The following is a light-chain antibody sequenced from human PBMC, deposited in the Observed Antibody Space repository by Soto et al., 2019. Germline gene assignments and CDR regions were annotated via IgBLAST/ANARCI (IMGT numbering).Light chain of an antibody. V-gene: IGKV3-20*01. CDR2: DAS. Sequence: EVVLTQSPGTLSLSPGERATLSCTASQSVSRNYLAWYQQKPGQAPRLLIFDASSRATGIPGRFSGSGSGTDFTLTISRLDTDDFSVFYCQQYCSSLTLGGGTRVEIK. CDR3: QQYCSSLT. J-gene: IGKJ4*01. CDR1: QSVSRNY.